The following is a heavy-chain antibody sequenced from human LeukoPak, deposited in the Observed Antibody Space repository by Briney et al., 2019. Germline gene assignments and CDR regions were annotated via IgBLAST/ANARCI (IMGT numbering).Heavy chain of an antibody. Sequence: GASVKVSCKASGYTFTSYGISWVRQAPGQGLEWMGWISAYNGNTNYAQKLQGRVTMTTDTSTSTAYMELRSLRSDDTAVYYCAREQGIVVVPAAVGVYYYMDVWGKGTTVTVSS. CDR3: AREQGIVVVPAAVGVYYYMDV. CDR2: ISAYNGNT. J-gene: IGHJ6*03. D-gene: IGHD2-2*01. V-gene: IGHV1-18*01. CDR1: GYTFTSYG.